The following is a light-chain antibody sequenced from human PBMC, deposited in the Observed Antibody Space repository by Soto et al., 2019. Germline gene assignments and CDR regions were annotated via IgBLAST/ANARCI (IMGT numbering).Light chain of an antibody. CDR3: SSYTSSSNSFV. Sequence: QSALTQPASVSGSPGQLITISCTGTSSDVGGYTYVSWYQQHPGKAPKLMIYDVSNRPSGVSNRFSGSKSGNTASLTISGLQAEDEADYYCSSYTSSSNSFVFGTGTKVTVL. CDR1: SSDVGGYTY. V-gene: IGLV2-14*03. J-gene: IGLJ1*01. CDR2: DVS.